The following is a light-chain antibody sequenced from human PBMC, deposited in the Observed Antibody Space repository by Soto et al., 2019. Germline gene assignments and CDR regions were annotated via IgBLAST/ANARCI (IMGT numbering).Light chain of an antibody. CDR2: TTS. CDR1: QSINSH. V-gene: IGKV1-39*01. J-gene: IGKJ4*01. Sequence: DIQMTQSPSSLSASVGDRVTITCRASQSINSHLNWYQQKPGKPPKLLIHTTSSSQSGVPSRFSGSGTGTDFTLTISSLQPEDFATYYCQQCDSTPQTFGGGTKVDIK. CDR3: QQCDSTPQT.